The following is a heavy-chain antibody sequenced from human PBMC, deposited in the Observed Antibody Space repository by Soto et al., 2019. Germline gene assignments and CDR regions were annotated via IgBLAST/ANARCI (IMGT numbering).Heavy chain of an antibody. CDR2: ISTHNGNT. Sequence: QVQLVQSGAEVKKPGASVKVSCKTSGYTFVRYGITWVRQAPGQGLEWMGWISTHNGNTNYGKKLQGRVTMTTDTSTSTAYMELRSLRSDDTAVYYCARRDYYSCGMDVWGQGTTVTVSS. V-gene: IGHV1-18*01. CDR3: ARRDYYSCGMDV. CDR1: GYTFVRYG. J-gene: IGHJ6*02.